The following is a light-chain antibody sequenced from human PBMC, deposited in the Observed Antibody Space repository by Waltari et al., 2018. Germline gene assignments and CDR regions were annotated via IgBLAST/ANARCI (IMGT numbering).Light chain of an antibody. J-gene: IGLJ3*02. V-gene: IGLV2-14*03. CDR2: DVS. CDR3: SSYTSSSTPWV. Sequence: QSALTHPASVSGSPGQSIPISCTGTRRDVGGYNYLSWYQQHPGKAPKLIIYDVSNRPSGVSNRFSGSKSGNTASLTISGLQAEDEADYYCSSYTSSSTPWVFGGGTKLTVL. CDR1: RRDVGGYNY.